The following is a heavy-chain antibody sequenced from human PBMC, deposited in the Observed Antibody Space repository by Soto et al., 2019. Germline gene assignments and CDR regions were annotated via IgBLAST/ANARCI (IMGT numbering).Heavy chain of an antibody. D-gene: IGHD3-22*01. J-gene: IGHJ6*02. Sequence: TGGSLRLSCAASGFTFSSYSMNWVRQAPGKGLEWVSSISSSSSYIYYADSVKGRFTISRDNAKNSLYLQMNSLRAEDTAVYYCARPYYYDSSGYYPTSWGYYYYGMDVWGQGTTVTVSS. CDR3: ARPYYYDSSGYYPTSWGYYYYGMDV. V-gene: IGHV3-21*01. CDR2: ISSSSSYI. CDR1: GFTFSSYS.